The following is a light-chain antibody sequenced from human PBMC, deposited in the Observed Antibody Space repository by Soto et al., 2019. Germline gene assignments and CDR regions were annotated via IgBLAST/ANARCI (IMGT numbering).Light chain of an antibody. J-gene: IGKJ1*01. V-gene: IGKV3-20*01. CDR2: GAS. CDR1: QSVSNNY. Sequence: EIVLTQSPGTLSLSPGERATLSCRASQSVSNNYLAWYQQKPGQAPRLPIYGASNRATGIPDRFSGSGSGTDFTLTISRLEPEDFAVYYCQYYGSSPRTFGQGTKVDIK. CDR3: QYYGSSPRT.